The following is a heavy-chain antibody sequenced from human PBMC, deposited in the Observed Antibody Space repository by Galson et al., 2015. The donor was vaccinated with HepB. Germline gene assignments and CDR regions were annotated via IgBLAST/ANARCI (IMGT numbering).Heavy chain of an antibody. CDR3: AKVGRHYDSDYYFDY. J-gene: IGHJ4*02. V-gene: IGHV3-30*18. CDR1: GFTFSTYV. Sequence: SLRLSCAASGFTFSTYVMHWVRQSPGKGLEWVAAISYDGTNKYYGDSVKGRFTISRDNSKNTLNLQMSSLRAEDTAVYYCAKVGRHYDSDYYFDYWGQGTQVTVSS. CDR2: ISYDGTNK. D-gene: IGHD3-22*01.